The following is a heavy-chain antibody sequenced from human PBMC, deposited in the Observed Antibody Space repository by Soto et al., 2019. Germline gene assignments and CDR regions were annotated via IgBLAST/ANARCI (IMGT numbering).Heavy chain of an antibody. CDR2: IYYSGST. CDR1: GGSISSSSYY. V-gene: IGHV4-39*01. Sequence: QLQLQESGPGLVKPSETLSLTCTVSGGSISSSSYYWGWIRQPPGKGLEWIGSIYYSGSTYYNPSLKSRVTISVDRSKNQFSLKLSSVTAADTPVYYCARPIVLVPAAIVNWSFGGHAFDIWGQGTMVTVSS. D-gene: IGHD2-2*01. J-gene: IGHJ3*02. CDR3: ARPIVLVPAAIVNWSFGGHAFDI.